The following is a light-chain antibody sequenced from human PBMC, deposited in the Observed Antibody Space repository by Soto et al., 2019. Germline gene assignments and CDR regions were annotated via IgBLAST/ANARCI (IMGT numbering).Light chain of an antibody. V-gene: IGLV1-44*01. J-gene: IGLJ2*01. CDR1: SSNIGSNT. Sequence: QSVLTQPPSASETPGQRVTISCSGSSSNIGSNTVNWYQQLPGTAPRLLIYTNNHRPSGVPDRFSGSKSGTSASLAISGLQSEDEAEYYCAAWDDSLNGVVFGGGTKLTVL. CDR2: TNN. CDR3: AAWDDSLNGVV.